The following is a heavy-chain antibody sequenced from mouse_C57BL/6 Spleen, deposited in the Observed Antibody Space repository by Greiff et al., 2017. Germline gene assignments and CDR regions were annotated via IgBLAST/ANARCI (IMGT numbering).Heavy chain of an antibody. J-gene: IGHJ4*01. V-gene: IGHV1-62-2*01. Sequence: VQLQQSGAELVKPGASVKLSCKASGYTFTEYTIHWVKQRSGQGLEWIGWFYPGSGSIKYNEKFKDKATLTADKSSSTVYMELSRLTSEDSAVYVCARHEERDYYGSSSLAMDYWGQGTSVTVSS. CDR3: ARHEERDYYGSSSLAMDY. CDR2: FYPGSGSI. D-gene: IGHD1-1*01. CDR1: GYTFTEYT.